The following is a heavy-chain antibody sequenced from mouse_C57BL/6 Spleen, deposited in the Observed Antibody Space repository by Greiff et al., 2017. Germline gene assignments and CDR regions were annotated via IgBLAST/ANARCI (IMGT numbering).Heavy chain of an antibody. CDR2: ISSGGDYI. Sequence: EVKLMESGEGLVKPGGSLKLSCAASGFTFSSYAMSWVRQTPEKRLEWVAYISSGGDYIYYADTVKGRFTISRDNARNTLYLQMSSLKSEDTAMYYCTRDRATVPSYWYFDVWGTGTTVTVSS. D-gene: IGHD3-1*01. J-gene: IGHJ1*03. CDR3: TRDRATVPSYWYFDV. V-gene: IGHV5-9-1*02. CDR1: GFTFSSYA.